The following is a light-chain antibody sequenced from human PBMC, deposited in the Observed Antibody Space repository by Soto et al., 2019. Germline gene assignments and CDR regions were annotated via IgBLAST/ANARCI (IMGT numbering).Light chain of an antibody. CDR2: EVS. Sequence: QSALTQPPSASGSPGQSVTISCTGSSSDVGGYNYVSWYQQHPGKAPKLMIYEVSKRHSGVPDRLSGSKSGNTASLTVSGLQAEDEADYYCSSYGGSNTVVFGGGTTLTVL. CDR1: SSDVGGYNY. V-gene: IGLV2-8*01. CDR3: SSYGGSNTVV. J-gene: IGLJ2*01.